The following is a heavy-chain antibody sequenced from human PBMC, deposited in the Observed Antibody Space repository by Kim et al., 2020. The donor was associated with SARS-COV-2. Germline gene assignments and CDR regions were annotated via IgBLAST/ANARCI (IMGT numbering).Heavy chain of an antibody. J-gene: IGHJ4*02. D-gene: IGHD6-13*01. Sequence: YAQKFQGGVTMTRNTSISTAYMELSSLTSDDTAVYYCARRIAAAGTCLAYWGQGTLVTVSS. CDR3: ARRIAAAGTCLAY. V-gene: IGHV1-8*01.